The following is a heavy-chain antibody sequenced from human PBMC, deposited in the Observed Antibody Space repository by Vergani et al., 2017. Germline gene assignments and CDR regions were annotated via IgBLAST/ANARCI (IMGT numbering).Heavy chain of an antibody. D-gene: IGHD6-6*01. CDR1: GGSISPYY. CDR3: AREYSSSVGFLAC. CDR2: IYTSEST. J-gene: IGHJ4*02. V-gene: IGHV4-4*07. Sequence: QLQLQESGPGLVKPSETLSLTCIVSGGSISPYYWSWIRQPAGKGLEWIGRIYTSESTNYNPFLKSRVTMSVDTSKNQFSLKLSSVTAADTAVYYCAREYSSSVGFLACWGQGTLVTVSS.